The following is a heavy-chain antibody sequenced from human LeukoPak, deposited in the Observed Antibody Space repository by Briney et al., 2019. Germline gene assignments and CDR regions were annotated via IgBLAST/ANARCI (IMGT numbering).Heavy chain of an antibody. V-gene: IGHV4-4*07. J-gene: IGHJ3*02. CDR1: GGSISSYS. Sequence: PSETLSLTCTVSGGSISSYSWSWIRQPAVKGLEWIGRMYTSGSTKYNPSLKSRVTMSVDTSKNQFSLKLSSVTAADTAVYYCAKSNGYGLVDIWGQGTMVTVSS. CDR2: MYTSGST. D-gene: IGHD3-10*01. CDR3: AKSNGYGLVDI.